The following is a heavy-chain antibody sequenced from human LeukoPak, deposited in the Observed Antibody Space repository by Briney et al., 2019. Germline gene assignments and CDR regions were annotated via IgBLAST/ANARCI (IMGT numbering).Heavy chain of an antibody. CDR2: IIPIFGTA. CDR3: ARGARYYDPYYYMDV. J-gene: IGHJ6*03. V-gene: IGHV1-69*13. D-gene: IGHD3-3*01. CDR1: GGTFSSYA. Sequence: SVKVSCKASGGTFSSYAISWVRQAPGQGLEWMGGIIPIFGTANYAQKFQGRVTITADESTSTAYMELSSLRSEDTAVYYCARGARYYDPYYYMDVWGKGTTVTVSS.